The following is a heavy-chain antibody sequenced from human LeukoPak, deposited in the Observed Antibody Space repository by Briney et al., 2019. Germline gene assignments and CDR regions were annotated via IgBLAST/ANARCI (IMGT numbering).Heavy chain of an antibody. Sequence: PSETLSLTCTVSGGSISSYYWSWIRQPPGKGLEWIGYIYYSGSTNYNPSLKSRVTISVDTSKNQFSLKLSSVTAADTAVYYCARWMLSRKDAFDIWGQGTMVTVSS. J-gene: IGHJ3*02. CDR1: GGSISSYY. D-gene: IGHD2-2*01. V-gene: IGHV4-59*01. CDR2: IYYSGST. CDR3: ARWMLSRKDAFDI.